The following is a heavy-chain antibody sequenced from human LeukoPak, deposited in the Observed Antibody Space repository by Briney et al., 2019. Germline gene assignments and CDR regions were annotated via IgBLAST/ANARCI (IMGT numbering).Heavy chain of an antibody. D-gene: IGHD1-14*01. CDR2: INPNSGDT. Sequence: GASVKVSCKASGYTFTGYYMHWVRQAPGQGLEWTGWINPNSGDTNYAQKFQGRVTMTRDTSSSIAYMEVRSLRSDDTAMYYCARGQRNYNLERTPFDQWGQGTLVTVAS. V-gene: IGHV1-2*02. CDR1: GYTFTGYY. J-gene: IGHJ4*02. CDR3: ARGQRNYNLERTPFDQ.